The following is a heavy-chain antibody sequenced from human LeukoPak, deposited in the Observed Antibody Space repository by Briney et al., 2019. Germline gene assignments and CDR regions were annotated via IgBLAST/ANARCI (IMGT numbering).Heavy chain of an antibody. CDR3: ADNLSR. Sequence: GGSLRLSCAASGFTFSTYGMNWVRQAPGKGLEWISYIGKSSNTIYYADSVKGRFTISRDNAKNSLYQQMNSLRAEDTALYYCADNLSRWGQGTLVTVSS. J-gene: IGHJ4*02. V-gene: IGHV3-48*04. D-gene: IGHD1-1*01. CDR2: IGKSSNTI. CDR1: GFTFSTYG.